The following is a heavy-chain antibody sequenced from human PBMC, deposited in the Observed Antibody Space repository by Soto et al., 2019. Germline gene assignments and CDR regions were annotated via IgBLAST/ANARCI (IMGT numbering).Heavy chain of an antibody. CDR3: ARESRNVDKAMVTL. CDR2: IIPIFGTA. J-gene: IGHJ4*02. V-gene: IGHV1-69*13. Sequence: VASVKVSCKASRGTFSSYAISWVRQAPGHGLEWMGGIIPIFGTANYAQKFQGRVTITADESTSTAYMELSSLRSEDTAVYYCARESRNVDKAMVTLWGQGTLVTVSS. CDR1: RGTFSSYA. D-gene: IGHD5-18*01.